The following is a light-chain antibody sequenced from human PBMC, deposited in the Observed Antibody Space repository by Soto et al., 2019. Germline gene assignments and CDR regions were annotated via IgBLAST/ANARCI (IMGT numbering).Light chain of an antibody. CDR1: PSLVHSDGNTY. CDR3: MPASQYPYP. Sequence: IVMTQTPLSSPVTLGQPASISCRSRPSLVHSDGNTYLSWFQQRPGQPTRLLIYRIFNRFSGYPDRFRGSGAGTDFTLKICSVEAEDGGVFYCMPASQYPYPFGQGTKLVIK. J-gene: IGKJ2*01. V-gene: IGKV2-24*01. CDR2: RIF.